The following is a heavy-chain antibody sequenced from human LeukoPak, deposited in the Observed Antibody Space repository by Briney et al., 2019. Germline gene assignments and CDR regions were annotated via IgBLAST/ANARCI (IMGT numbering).Heavy chain of an antibody. Sequence: GGTLRLSCAASGFIFSSHGMNWVRQAPGKGLEWVSGISPSGDITYYADSVKGRFTISRDNSKNTLYLQMNSLRAEDTAVYYCAKAGAVVVVAAKYFDYWGQGTLVTVSS. CDR3: AKAGAVVVVAAKYFDY. CDR2: ISPSGDIT. V-gene: IGHV3-23*01. J-gene: IGHJ4*02. D-gene: IGHD2-15*01. CDR1: GFIFSSHG.